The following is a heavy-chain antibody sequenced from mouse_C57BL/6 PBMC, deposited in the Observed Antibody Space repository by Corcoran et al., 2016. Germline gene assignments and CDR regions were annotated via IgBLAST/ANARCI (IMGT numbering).Heavy chain of an antibody. CDR2: INPNNGGT. V-gene: IGHV1-26*01. CDR3: ASAGTGYCDY. J-gene: IGHJ2*01. D-gene: IGHD4-1*01. CDR1: GYTFTDYY. Sequence: EVQLQQSGPELVKPGASVKISCKASGYTFTDYYMNWVKQSHGKSLEWIGDINPNNGGTSYNQKFKGKATLTVDKSSSTAYMELRSLTSEDSAVYYCASAGTGYCDYWGQGTTLTVSS.